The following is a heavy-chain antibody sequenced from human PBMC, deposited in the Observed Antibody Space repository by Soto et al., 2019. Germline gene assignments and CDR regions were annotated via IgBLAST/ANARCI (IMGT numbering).Heavy chain of an antibody. J-gene: IGHJ4*02. CDR2: VYYTGST. CDR1: GNSISGTSSF. V-gene: IGHV4-39*01. CDR3: TRRVRSTGLLDD. Sequence: SETLSLTCTVSGNSISGTSSFWAWIRRPPGKNLEWIGSVYYTGSTYYNSSLKSRVSISIDTSKNQFSLSLNSVTAADTAVYYFTRRVRSTGLLDDWGKGALVTVAS. D-gene: IGHD4-4*01.